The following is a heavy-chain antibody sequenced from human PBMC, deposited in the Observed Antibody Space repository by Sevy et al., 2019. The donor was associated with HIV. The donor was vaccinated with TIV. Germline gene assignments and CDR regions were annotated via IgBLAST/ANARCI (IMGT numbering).Heavy chain of an antibody. V-gene: IGHV3-48*01. CDR1: GFSFSSYS. CDR3: ARDDHWAFDY. Sequence: GGSLRLSCVTSGFSFSSYSMNWVRQAPGKGLEWGSYISSSSGTIRYADSVKGRITISRDNAKNSLFLQMNSLRAEDTAVYYCARDDHWAFDYWGQGALVTVSS. CDR2: ISSSSGTI. D-gene: IGHD7-27*01. J-gene: IGHJ4*02.